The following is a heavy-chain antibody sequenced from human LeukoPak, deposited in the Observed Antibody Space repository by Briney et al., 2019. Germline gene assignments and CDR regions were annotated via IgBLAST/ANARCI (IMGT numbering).Heavy chain of an antibody. V-gene: IGHV3-53*01. CDR2: IYSGGST. CDR1: GFTVSSNY. D-gene: IGHD5-12*01. CDR3: AREVDNWFDA. J-gene: IGHJ5*02. Sequence: PGGSLRLSCAASGFTVSSNYMSWVRQAPGKGLEWVSVIYSGGSTYYADSVKGRFTISRDNSKNTVYLQMNSLRVEDTAVYYCAREVDNWFDAWDQGTLVTVSS.